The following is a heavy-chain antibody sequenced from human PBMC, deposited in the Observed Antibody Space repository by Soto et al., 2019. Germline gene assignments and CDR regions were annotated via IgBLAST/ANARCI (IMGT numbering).Heavy chain of an antibody. V-gene: IGHV3-33*01. Sequence: QVQLVESGGDVVQPGRSLRLSCAASGFTFSNYGMHWARQAPGKGLEWVAAILYDGSNKYYADSVKGRFTISRDNSKNKLYLQLNRRRADDTAVYYCAGGNYYFDYCGQGTLVTVSS. CDR1: GFTFSNYG. CDR2: ILYDGSNK. D-gene: IGHD1-26*01. J-gene: IGHJ4*02. CDR3: AGGNYYFDY.